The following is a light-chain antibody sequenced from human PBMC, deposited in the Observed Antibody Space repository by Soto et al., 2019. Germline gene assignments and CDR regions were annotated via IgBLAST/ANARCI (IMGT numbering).Light chain of an antibody. J-gene: IGKJ2*01. CDR2: AAS. Sequence: DIQMTQSPSSLSASVGDRVTITCRASQSISSYLNWYQQKPGKAPKLLIYAASSLQSGVPSRFSGSGSGTAFTLTISSLQPEDFATYYCQQSDSFGHGTKLESK. V-gene: IGKV1-39*01. CDR1: QSISSY. CDR3: QQSDS.